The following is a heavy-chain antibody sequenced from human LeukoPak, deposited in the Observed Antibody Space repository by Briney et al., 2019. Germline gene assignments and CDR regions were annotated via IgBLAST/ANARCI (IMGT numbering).Heavy chain of an antibody. CDR3: ARALSGDVFDY. J-gene: IGHJ4*02. CDR2: VNPNSGNT. D-gene: IGHD7-27*01. CDR1: GYTFTSYD. Sequence: ASVKVSCKASGYTFTSYDINWVRQATGQGLEWMGWVNPNSGNTGYAQKFQGRVTMTRNTSITTAYMELSSLRSEDTAVYYCARALSGDVFDYWGQGTLVTVSS. V-gene: IGHV1-8*01.